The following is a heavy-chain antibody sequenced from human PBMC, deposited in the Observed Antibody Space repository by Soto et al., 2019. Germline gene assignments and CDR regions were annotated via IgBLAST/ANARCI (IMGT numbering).Heavy chain of an antibody. D-gene: IGHD6-13*01. CDR3: ARDPYSSPIYYYYGMDV. Sequence: AASVKVSCKASGGTFSSYAISWVRQAPGQGLEWMGGIIPIFGTANYAQKFQGRVTITADESTSTAYMELSSLRSEDTAVYYRARDPYSSPIYYYYGMDVWGQGTTVTVSS. J-gene: IGHJ6*02. CDR2: IIPIFGTA. V-gene: IGHV1-69*13. CDR1: GGTFSSYA.